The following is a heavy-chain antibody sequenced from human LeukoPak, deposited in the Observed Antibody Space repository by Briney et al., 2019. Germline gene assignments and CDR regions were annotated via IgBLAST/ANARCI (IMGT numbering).Heavy chain of an antibody. Sequence: ASVKVSCKASGGTFSSYAISWVRQAPGQGLEWMGGIIPIFGTANYAQKFQGRVTITADESTSTAYMELSSLRSEDTAVYYCAGSGSYYRWFDPWGQGTLVTVSS. CDR2: IIPIFGTA. D-gene: IGHD3-10*01. V-gene: IGHV1-69*13. J-gene: IGHJ5*02. CDR1: GGTFSSYA. CDR3: AGSGSYYRWFDP.